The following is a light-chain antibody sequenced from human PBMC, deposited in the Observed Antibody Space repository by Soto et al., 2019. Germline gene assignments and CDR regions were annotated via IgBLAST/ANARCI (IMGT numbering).Light chain of an antibody. Sequence: QSVLTQPASVSGSPGQSITISCTGTSGDIGSYNRVSWYQQHPGKAPKLIIYEVTDRPSGVSNRFSGSKSGNTASLTISGLQAEDEAEYYCSSYTNINTRPCVLGTGTKVTGL. J-gene: IGLJ1*01. CDR2: EVT. CDR3: SSYTNINTRPCV. CDR1: SGDIGSYNR. V-gene: IGLV2-14*01.